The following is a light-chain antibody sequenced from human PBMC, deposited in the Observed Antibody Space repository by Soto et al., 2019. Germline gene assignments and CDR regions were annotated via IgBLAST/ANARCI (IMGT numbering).Light chain of an antibody. J-gene: IGKJ5*01. Sequence: EIMMTQSPATLSVSPGESATLSCRASQSVRNNLAWYQHKPGQAPRLIIYYASTRATGIPARFSGSGSGTEFTLTISNLQSEDFALYYCQQYNDWPPITFGQGTRLEIK. CDR3: QQYNDWPPIT. CDR2: YAS. V-gene: IGKV3-15*01. CDR1: QSVRNN.